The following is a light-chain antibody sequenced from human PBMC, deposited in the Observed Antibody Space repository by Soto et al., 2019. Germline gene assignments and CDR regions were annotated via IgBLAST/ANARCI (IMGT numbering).Light chain of an antibody. CDR3: QHANSFPIT. Sequence: DIQMTQSPSSVSASVGDRVTITCGASQDIRTWLAWYQQKPGKAPKILIYGASSLQSGVPSRFSGSGSGTYFTLTISSLQPEDFATYYCQHANSFPITFGQGTRLEIK. CDR1: QDIRTW. CDR2: GAS. V-gene: IGKV1-12*01. J-gene: IGKJ5*01.